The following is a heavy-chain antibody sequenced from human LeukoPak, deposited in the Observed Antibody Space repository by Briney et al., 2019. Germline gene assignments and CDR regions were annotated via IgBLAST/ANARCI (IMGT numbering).Heavy chain of an antibody. D-gene: IGHD4-17*01. Sequence: GGSVRLSCAASGFTFSSYSMNWVRQAPGKGLEWVSSISSSSSYIYYADSVKGRFTISRDNAKNSLYLQMNSLRAEDTAVYYCARDLTVTTTTYYYYYYGMDVWGQGTTVTVSS. CDR3: ARDLTVTTTTYYYYYYGMDV. J-gene: IGHJ6*02. V-gene: IGHV3-21*01. CDR1: GFTFSSYS. CDR2: ISSSSSYI.